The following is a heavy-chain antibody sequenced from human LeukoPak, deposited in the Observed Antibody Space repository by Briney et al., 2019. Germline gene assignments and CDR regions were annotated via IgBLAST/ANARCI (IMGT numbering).Heavy chain of an antibody. CDR1: GFTFSSYS. CDR2: ISSSSSYL. D-gene: IGHD3-3*01. V-gene: IGHV3-21*01. J-gene: IGHJ6*03. Sequence: GGSLRLSCATSGFTFSSYSMTWVRQAPGKGLEWVSSISSSSSYLSYADSVKGRFTISRDNAKNSLYLQMNSLRAEDTAVYYCARDLGEDYDFWSGPKRDWYMDVWGKGTTVTVSS. CDR3: ARDLGEDYDFWSGPKRDWYMDV.